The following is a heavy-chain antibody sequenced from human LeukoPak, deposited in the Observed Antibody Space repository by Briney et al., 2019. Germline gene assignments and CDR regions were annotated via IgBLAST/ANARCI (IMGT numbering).Heavy chain of an antibody. D-gene: IGHD3-22*01. CDR3: ARDGATYYYDSSGYYSDY. V-gene: IGHV7-4-1*02. CDR2: INTNTGNP. CDR1: GYTFTSYA. Sequence: ASVKVSCKASGYTFTSYAMNWVRQAPGQGLEWMGWINTNTGNPTYAQGFTGRFVFSLDTSVSTAYLQISSLKAEDTAVYYCARDGATYYYDSSGYYSDYWGQGTLVTVSS. J-gene: IGHJ4*02.